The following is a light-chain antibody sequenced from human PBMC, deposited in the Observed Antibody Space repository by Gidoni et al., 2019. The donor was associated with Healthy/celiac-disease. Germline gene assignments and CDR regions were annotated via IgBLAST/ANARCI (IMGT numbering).Light chain of an antibody. J-gene: IGKJ1*01. CDR1: QSVSSSY. CDR3: QQYGSSLRGT. Sequence: EIVLTQSPGTLSLSPGERATLSCRASQSVSSSYLAWYQQKPGQAPRLLIYGASSRATGIPDRFIGSGSGTDFTLTISRLEPEDFAVYYCQQYGSSLRGTFGQGTKVEIK. CDR2: GAS. V-gene: IGKV3-20*01.